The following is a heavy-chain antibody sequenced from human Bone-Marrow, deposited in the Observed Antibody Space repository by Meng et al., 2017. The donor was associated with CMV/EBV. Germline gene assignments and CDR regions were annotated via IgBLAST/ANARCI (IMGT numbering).Heavy chain of an antibody. V-gene: IGHV3-7*01. J-gene: IGHJ5*02. CDR1: GFTFTNHW. CDR3: AKDGYYYGSIRFDP. D-gene: IGHD3-10*01. Sequence: GESLKISCAASGFTFTNHWRTWVRQAPGKGLEWVADIMEDGSQKYYVDSVKGRFTISRDNAKNSLHLHMNSLRAEDTAVYYCAKDGYYYGSIRFDPWGQGTLVTVSS. CDR2: IMEDGSQK.